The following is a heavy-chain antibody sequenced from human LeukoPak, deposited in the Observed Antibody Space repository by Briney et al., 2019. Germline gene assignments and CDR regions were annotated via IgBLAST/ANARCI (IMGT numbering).Heavy chain of an antibody. J-gene: IGHJ4*02. D-gene: IGHD1-7*01. CDR1: GGSISSYY. CDR2: INHSGST. CDR3: ARRKTGTMEDY. V-gene: IGHV4-34*01. Sequence: SETLSLTCTVSGGSISSYYWSWIRQPPGKGLEWIGEINHSGSTNYNPSLKSRVTISVDTSKNQFSLKLSSVTAADTAVYYCARRKTGTMEDYWGQGTLVTVSS.